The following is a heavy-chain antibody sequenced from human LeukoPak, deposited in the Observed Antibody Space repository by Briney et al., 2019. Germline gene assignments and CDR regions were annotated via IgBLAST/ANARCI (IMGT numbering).Heavy chain of an antibody. J-gene: IGHJ3*02. Sequence: ASVKVSCKASGGTFSSYAISCVRQAPGQGLEWMGGIIPIFGTANYAQKFQGRVTITTDESTSTAYMELSSLRSEDTAVYYCARDPEYYYDSSGPGAFDIWGQGTMVTVSS. V-gene: IGHV1-69*05. D-gene: IGHD3-22*01. CDR2: IIPIFGTA. CDR1: GGTFSSYA. CDR3: ARDPEYYYDSSGPGAFDI.